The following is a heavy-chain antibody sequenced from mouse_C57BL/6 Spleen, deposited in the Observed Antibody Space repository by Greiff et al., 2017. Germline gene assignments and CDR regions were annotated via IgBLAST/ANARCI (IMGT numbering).Heavy chain of an antibody. Sequence: EVQLVESGGGLVKPGGSLKLSCAASGFTFSDYGMHWVRQAPEKGLEWVAYISSGSSTIYYADTVKGRFTISRDNAKNTLFLQMTSLRSEDTAMYYCARNYGSSYLGAYWGQGTLVTVSA. J-gene: IGHJ3*01. D-gene: IGHD1-1*01. CDR1: GFTFSDYG. CDR3: ARNYGSSYLGAY. CDR2: ISSGSSTI. V-gene: IGHV5-17*01.